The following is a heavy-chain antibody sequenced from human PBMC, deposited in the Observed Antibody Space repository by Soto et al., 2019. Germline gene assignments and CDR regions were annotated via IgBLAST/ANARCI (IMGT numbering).Heavy chain of an antibody. CDR2: IYYSGST. V-gene: IGHV4-59*08. D-gene: IGHD5-18*01. CDR1: GGSISSYY. Sequence: SETLSLTCTVSGGSISSYYWSWIRQPPGKGLEWIGYIYYSGSTNYNPSLKSRVTISVDTSKNQFSLKLSSVTAADTAVYYCARRLSGYSYGYFDYWGQGTLVTVSS. CDR3: ARRLSGYSYGYFDY. J-gene: IGHJ4*02.